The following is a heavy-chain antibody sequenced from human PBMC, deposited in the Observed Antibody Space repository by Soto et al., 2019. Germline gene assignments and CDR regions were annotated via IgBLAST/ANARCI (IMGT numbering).Heavy chain of an antibody. D-gene: IGHD3-22*01. CDR3: ARGSSGSDY. V-gene: IGHV3-48*02. Sequence: EVQLVESGGGLVQPGGSLRLSCAASGFIFNTYTMNWVRQAPGKGLEWVSYISTTSHTIYYADSVKGRFTISRDNVKNSLYLQMKSLRDDDTAVYYCARGSSGSDYWGQGTLVTVSS. J-gene: IGHJ4*02. CDR1: GFIFNTYT. CDR2: ISTTSHTI.